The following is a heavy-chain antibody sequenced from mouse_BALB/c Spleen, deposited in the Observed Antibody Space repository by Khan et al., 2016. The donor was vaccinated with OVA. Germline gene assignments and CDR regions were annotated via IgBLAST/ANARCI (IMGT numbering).Heavy chain of an antibody. CDR1: GYTFADFG. J-gene: IGHJ3*01. V-gene: IGHV1S137*01. CDR2: ISTYYGNI. Sequence: QVQLKQSGPEPVRPGASVKISCKGSGYTFADFGMHWVRQSHAKSLEWIGVISTYYGNIKYNQKFEGRATMTVDKSSSTAYMELARMTSEDSAVYFCMREGISGFAYWGQGTLVTVSA. CDR3: MREGISGFAY.